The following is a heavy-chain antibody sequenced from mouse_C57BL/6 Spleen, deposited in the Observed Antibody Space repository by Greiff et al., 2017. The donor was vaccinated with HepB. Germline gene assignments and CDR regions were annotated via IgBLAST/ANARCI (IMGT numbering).Heavy chain of an antibody. V-gene: IGHV1-82*01. CDR3: ARYYYYGSSYFAY. J-gene: IGHJ3*01. Sequence: QVQLQQSGPELVKPGASVKISCKASGYAFSSSWINWVKQRPGKGLEWIGRIYPGDGDTNYNGKFKGKATLTADKSSSTAYMQLSSLTSEDSAVYFCARYYYYGSSYFAYWGQGTLVTVSA. CDR2: IYPGDGDT. CDR1: GYAFSSSW. D-gene: IGHD1-1*01.